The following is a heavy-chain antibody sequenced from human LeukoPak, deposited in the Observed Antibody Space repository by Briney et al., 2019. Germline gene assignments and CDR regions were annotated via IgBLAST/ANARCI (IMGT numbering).Heavy chain of an antibody. CDR2: INPNTGGT. D-gene: IGHD2-15*01. CDR3: AGVPKDIVVVVAAFDI. J-gene: IGHJ3*02. Sequence: ASVKVSCKASGYTFTGFYMHWVRQAPGQGLEWMGWINPNTGGTHYAQQFQGRVTMTSDTSISTTYMELSRLRSDDTAVYYCAGVPKDIVVVVAAFDIWGQGTMVTVSS. CDR1: GYTFTGFY. V-gene: IGHV1-2*02.